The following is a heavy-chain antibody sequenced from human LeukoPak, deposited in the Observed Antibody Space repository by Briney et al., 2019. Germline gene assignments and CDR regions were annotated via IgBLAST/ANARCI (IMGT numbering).Heavy chain of an antibody. CDR1: GFTFSSYW. Sequence: GGSLRLSCAAFGFTFSSYWMSWVRQAPGKGLEWVANIKQDGSEKYFVDSVKGRFTISRDNAKNSLYLQMNSLRAEDTAVYYCARDMAAAGYYYYYGMDVWGQGTTVTVSS. V-gene: IGHV3-7*01. J-gene: IGHJ6*02. CDR2: IKQDGSEK. CDR3: ARDMAAAGYYYYYGMDV. D-gene: IGHD6-13*01.